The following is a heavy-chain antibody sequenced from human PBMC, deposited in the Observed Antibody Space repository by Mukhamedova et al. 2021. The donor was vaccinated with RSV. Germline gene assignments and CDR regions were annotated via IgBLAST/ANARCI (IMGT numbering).Heavy chain of an antibody. V-gene: IGHV3-23*01. CDR2: GST. J-gene: IGHJ4*02. Sequence: GSTYYADSVKGRFTISRDNSKNTLYPQMNSLRAEDTAVYYCAKVHGVVVVTARIDYWGQGTLVTVSS. CDR3: AKVHGVVVVTARIDY. D-gene: IGHD2-21*02.